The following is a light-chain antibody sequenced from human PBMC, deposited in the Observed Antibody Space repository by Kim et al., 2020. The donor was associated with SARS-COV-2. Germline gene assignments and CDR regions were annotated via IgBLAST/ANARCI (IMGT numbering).Light chain of an antibody. CDR3: NSRDSSGYNVV. V-gene: IGLV3-19*01. Sequence: SSELTQDPSVSVTLGQTVRITCQGDSLRSHYASWYRQKPGQAPILVIYDTDNRPSGIPDRFSGSSSGHTASLTITGAQAEDEADYSCNSRDSSGYNVVFGGGTQLTFL. J-gene: IGLJ2*01. CDR2: DTD. CDR1: SLRSHY.